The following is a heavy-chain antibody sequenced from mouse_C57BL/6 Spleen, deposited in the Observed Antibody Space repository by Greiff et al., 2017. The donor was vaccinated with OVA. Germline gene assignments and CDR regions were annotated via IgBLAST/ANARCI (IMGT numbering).Heavy chain of an antibody. D-gene: IGHD2-3*01. J-gene: IGHJ3*01. CDR2: ISYDGSN. CDR1: GYSITSGYY. CDR3: ASKWDGYYVEIAY. Sequence: EVKLMESGPGLVKPSQSLSLTCSVTGYSITSGYYWNWIRQFPGNKLEWMGYISYDGSNNYNPSLKNRISITRDTSKNQFFLKLNSVTTEDTATYDCASKWDGYYVEIAYWGQGTLVTVSA. V-gene: IGHV3-6*01.